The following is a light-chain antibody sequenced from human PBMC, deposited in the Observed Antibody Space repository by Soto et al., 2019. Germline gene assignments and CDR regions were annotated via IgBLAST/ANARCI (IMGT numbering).Light chain of an antibody. J-gene: IGKJ4*01. V-gene: IGKV3-20*01. CDR2: GVS. Sequence: EVVLTQSPGTLSLSPGESATLSCRASQSVSSNYLAWYQQKPGQAPRLLIYGVSTRATGIPDRFSGSGSGTDFSLTISRLEPEDFALYYCQQYFTSPPTFGGGTKVDIK. CDR3: QQYFTSPPT. CDR1: QSVSSNY.